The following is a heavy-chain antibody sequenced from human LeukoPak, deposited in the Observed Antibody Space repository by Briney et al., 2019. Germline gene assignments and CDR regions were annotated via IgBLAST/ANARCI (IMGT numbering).Heavy chain of an antibody. CDR2: IIPIFGTA. D-gene: IGHD5-12*01. CDR1: GYTFTGYY. CDR3: ARVFSEDPGYSGYDYGY. Sequence: GASVKVSCKASGYTFTGYYMHWVRQAPGQGLEWMGRIIPIFGTANYAQKFQGRVTITADKSTSTAYMELSSLRSEDTAVYYCARVFSEDPGYSGYDYGYWGQGTLVTVSS. J-gene: IGHJ4*02. V-gene: IGHV1-69*06.